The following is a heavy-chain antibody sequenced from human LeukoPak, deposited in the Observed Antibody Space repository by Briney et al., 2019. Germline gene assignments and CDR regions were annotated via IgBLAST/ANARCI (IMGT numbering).Heavy chain of an antibody. CDR1: GYTFTSYA. V-gene: IGHV1-3*01. J-gene: IGHJ4*02. CDR3: ARSGYSYGMFDY. CDR2: INAGNGNT. Sequence: LGASVKVSCKASGYTFTSYAMHWARQAPGQRLEWMGWINAGNGNTKYSQKFQGRVTITRDTSASTAYTELSSLRSEDTAVYYCARSGYSYGMFDYWGQGTLVTVSS. D-gene: IGHD5-18*01.